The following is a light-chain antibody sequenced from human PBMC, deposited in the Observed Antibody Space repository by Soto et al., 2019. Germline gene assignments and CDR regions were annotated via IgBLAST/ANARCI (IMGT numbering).Light chain of an antibody. V-gene: IGKV1-39*01. CDR1: QSISSY. J-gene: IGKJ1*01. Sequence: IQMTQSPSSLSASVGDRVTIPCRASQSISSYLNWYQQKPGKAPKLLIYAVSTLLSGVPSRFSGSGSGTDFTLTISSLQPEDFATYYCQQSYSPRTFGQGTKVDIK. CDR2: AVS. CDR3: QQSYSPRT.